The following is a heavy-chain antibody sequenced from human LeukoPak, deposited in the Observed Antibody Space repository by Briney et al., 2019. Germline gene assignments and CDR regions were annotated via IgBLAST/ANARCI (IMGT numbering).Heavy chain of an antibody. D-gene: IGHD2-2*01. J-gene: IGHJ3*02. CDR3: AKCSATCYANAFDI. V-gene: IGHV3-53*01. CDR1: GFTVSSNY. CDR2: IYSSIGT. Sequence: GGSLRLSCAASGFTVSSNYMSWVRQAPGKGLEWVSVIYSSIGTDYADSVKGRFTISRDNSKTTLHLQMSSLRVEDTAVYYCAKCSATCYANAFDIWGQGTMVTVSS.